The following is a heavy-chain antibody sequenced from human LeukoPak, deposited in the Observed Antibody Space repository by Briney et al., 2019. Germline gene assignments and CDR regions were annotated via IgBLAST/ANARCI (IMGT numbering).Heavy chain of an antibody. J-gene: IGHJ1*01. D-gene: IGHD3-9*01. V-gene: IGHV3-30*18. Sequence: PGGSLRLSCAASGFTFSSYGMHWVRQAPGKGLEWVAVVSYDGSNQFYADFVKGRLTISRDNSENTVYLQINSLGTEDTAIYYCAKDGGYGDHGFLTGIGDWGQGTQVTVSS. CDR3: AKDGGYGDHGFLTGIGD. CDR2: VSYDGSNQ. CDR1: GFTFSSYG.